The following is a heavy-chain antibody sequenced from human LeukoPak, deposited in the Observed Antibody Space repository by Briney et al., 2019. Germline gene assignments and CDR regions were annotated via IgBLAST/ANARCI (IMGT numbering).Heavy chain of an antibody. V-gene: IGHV1-3*01. CDR3: ARDSGSGNNDY. Sequence: ASVKVSCKASGYTFTSYAIHWVRQAPGQRLEWMGWISAGNGNTKYSQNFQGRVTFISNTSATTAFMELSSLRSEDAAVYYCARDSGSGNNDYWGQGTLVTVS. CDR2: ISAGNGNT. CDR1: GYTFTSYA. D-gene: IGHD1-26*01. J-gene: IGHJ4*02.